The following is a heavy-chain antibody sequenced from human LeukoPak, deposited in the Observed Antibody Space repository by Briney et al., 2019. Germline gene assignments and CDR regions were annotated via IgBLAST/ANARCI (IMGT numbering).Heavy chain of an antibody. CDR1: GYTFTGYY. J-gene: IGHJ6*03. D-gene: IGHD6-6*01. CDR3: ATRAADKPTRPAYYYYYMDV. Sequence: ASVKVSCKASGYTFTGYYIHWVRQAPGQGLEWMGWINPNINGTNYAQKFQGRVTITADKSTSTAYMELSSLRSEDTAVYYCATRAADKPTRPAYYYYYMDVWGKGTTVTVSS. V-gene: IGHV1-2*02. CDR2: INPNINGT.